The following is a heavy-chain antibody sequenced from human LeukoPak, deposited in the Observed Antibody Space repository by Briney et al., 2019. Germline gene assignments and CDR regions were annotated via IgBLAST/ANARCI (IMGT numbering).Heavy chain of an antibody. CDR2: ISGSGGST. Sequence: GGTLRLSCAASGFTFSSYGMSWVRQAPGKGLEWVSAISGSGGSTYYADSVKGRFTISRDNSKNTLYLQMNSLRPEDTAVYYCPKALSSRGVIIRKTGRSFDYWGQGTLVTVSS. CDR3: PKALSSRGVIIRKTGRSFDY. J-gene: IGHJ4*02. CDR1: GFTFSSYG. D-gene: IGHD3-10*01. V-gene: IGHV3-23*01.